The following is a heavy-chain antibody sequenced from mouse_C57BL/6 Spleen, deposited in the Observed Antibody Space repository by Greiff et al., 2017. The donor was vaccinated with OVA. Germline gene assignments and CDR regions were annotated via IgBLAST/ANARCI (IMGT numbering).Heavy chain of an antibody. D-gene: IGHD2-3*01. CDR1: GYTFTSYT. V-gene: IGHV1-4*01. J-gene: IGHJ3*01. CDR3: ASERGCDGSPWFAY. Sequence: QVQLQQSGAELARPGASVKMSCKASGYTFTSYTMHWVKQRPGQGLEWIGYIIPSNPYTDYNQKFKDKATLTADKSSSTAYMQLSSLTSEDSAVYYCASERGCDGSPWFAYWGQGTLVTVSA. CDR2: IIPSNPYT.